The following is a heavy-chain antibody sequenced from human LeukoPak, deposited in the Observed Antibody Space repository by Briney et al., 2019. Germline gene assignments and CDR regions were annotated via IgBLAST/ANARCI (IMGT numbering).Heavy chain of an antibody. CDR2: IYYSVST. Sequence: SETLSLTCTVSRGSISSYYWSWIRQPPGKGLEWIGYIYYSVSTNYNPSLKSRVTISVDMSKNQFSLKLTSVTSADTAVYYCACTPGAARFDPWGQGTLVTVSS. CDR1: RGSISSYY. J-gene: IGHJ5*02. D-gene: IGHD6-25*01. CDR3: ACTPGAARFDP. V-gene: IGHV4-59*08.